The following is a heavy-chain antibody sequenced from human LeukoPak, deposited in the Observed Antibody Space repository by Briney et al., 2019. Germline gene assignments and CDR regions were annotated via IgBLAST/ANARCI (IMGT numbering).Heavy chain of an antibody. D-gene: IGHD1-1*01. CDR3: ARTTYGDY. CDR2: IKEDGSET. CDR1: GFTLGSYW. J-gene: IGHJ4*02. Sequence: GGSLCLYCAASGFTLGSYWMTWVRQAPRKGLEWAAAIKEDGSETYYVDSVKGRFTISRDNAKNSLYLQMSSLRAEDTAVYYCARTTYGDYWGQGTWVTVSS. V-gene: IGHV3-7*02.